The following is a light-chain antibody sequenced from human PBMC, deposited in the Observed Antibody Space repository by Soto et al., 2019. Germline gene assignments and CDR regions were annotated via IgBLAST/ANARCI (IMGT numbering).Light chain of an antibody. CDR1: QSISSY. Sequence: DIQMTQSPSSLSASVGDRVTITCRASQSISSYLNWYQQKPGKAPKLLIYTASNLESGVPSRFSGSGSGTDFTLTISSLQPEDFATYYCQQSSSTSWTFGQGTKVDIK. J-gene: IGKJ1*01. CDR2: TAS. CDR3: QQSSSTSWT. V-gene: IGKV1-39*01.